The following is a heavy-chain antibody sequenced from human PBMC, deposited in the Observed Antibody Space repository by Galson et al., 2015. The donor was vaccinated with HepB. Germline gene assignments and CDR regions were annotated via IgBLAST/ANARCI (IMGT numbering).Heavy chain of an antibody. CDR2: ISSGGITI. V-gene: IGHV3-48*01. CDR3: ARAAGISIAAAALDAFDI. CDR1: GFTFSSYS. J-gene: IGHJ3*02. Sequence: SLRLSCAGSGFTFSSYSMNWVRQAPGKGLEWVSYISSGGITIYYAHSVKGRFTISRDNAKNSLYLQMNSLRAEDTAVYYCARAAGISIAAAALDAFDIWGQGTMVTVSS. D-gene: IGHD6-13*01.